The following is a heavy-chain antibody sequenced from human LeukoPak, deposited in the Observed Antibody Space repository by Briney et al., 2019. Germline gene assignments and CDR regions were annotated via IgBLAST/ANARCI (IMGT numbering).Heavy chain of an antibody. CDR1: GYTFTSYD. CDR3: ARGRDIVGATNFGY. D-gene: IGHD1-26*01. CDR2: MNPNSGNT. V-gene: IGHV1-8*01. J-gene: IGHJ4*02. Sequence: GASVKVSCKASGYTFTSYDINWVRQATGQGLEWMGWMNPNSGNTGYAQKFQGRVTMTRNTPISTAYMELSSLRSEDTAVYYCARGRDIVGATNFGYWGQGTLVTVSS.